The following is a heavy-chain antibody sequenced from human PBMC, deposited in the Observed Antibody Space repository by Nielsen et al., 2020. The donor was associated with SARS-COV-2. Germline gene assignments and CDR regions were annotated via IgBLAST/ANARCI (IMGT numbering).Heavy chain of an antibody. CDR1: GFTFSSYG. Sequence: GGSLRLSCAASGFTFSSYGMHWVRQAPGQGLEWVAVISYNGISNYYAHSVRGRFTISRDNANHALFLQMNSLRAEDTAVYYCAKEKFGEFPYYGMDVWGQGTTVTVSS. J-gene: IGHJ6*02. CDR2: ISYNGISN. CDR3: AKEKFGEFPYYGMDV. V-gene: IGHV3-30*18. D-gene: IGHD3-10*01.